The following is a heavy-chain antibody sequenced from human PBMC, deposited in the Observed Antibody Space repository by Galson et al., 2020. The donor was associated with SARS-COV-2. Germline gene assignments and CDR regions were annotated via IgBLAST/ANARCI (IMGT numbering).Heavy chain of an antibody. J-gene: IGHJ6*02. CDR2: IWYDGSNK. CDR1: GFTFSSYG. V-gene: IGHV3-33*01. CDR3: ARDIPYCSGGSCEGDV. Sequence: GGSLRLSCAASGFTFSSYGMHWVRQAPGKGLEWVAVIWYDGSNKYYADSVKGRFTISRDNSKNTLYLQMNSLRAEDTAVYYCARDIPYCSGGSCEGDVWGQGTTVTVSS. D-gene: IGHD2-15*01.